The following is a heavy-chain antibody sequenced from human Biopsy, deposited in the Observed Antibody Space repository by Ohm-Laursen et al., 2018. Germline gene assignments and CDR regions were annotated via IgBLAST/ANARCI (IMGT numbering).Heavy chain of an antibody. CDR1: GYTFTGQH. Sequence: ASVKVSCKASGYTFTGQHLHWVRQVPGHGLEWLGWINPHSGTTKFAQDFQGSVSMTRDTSITTAYMELRRLRSDDTAVYYCAKGQDLRGGAEYFQHWGQGALVTVSS. D-gene: IGHD2-15*01. CDR3: AKGQDLRGGAEYFQH. CDR2: INPHSGTT. J-gene: IGHJ1*01. V-gene: IGHV1-2*02.